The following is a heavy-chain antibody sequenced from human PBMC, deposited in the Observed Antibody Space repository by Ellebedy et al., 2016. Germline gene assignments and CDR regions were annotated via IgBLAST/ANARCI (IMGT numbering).Heavy chain of an antibody. J-gene: IGHJ3*02. D-gene: IGHD3-10*01. Sequence: GGSLRLXXAASGFTLSHYGMTWVRQAPGKGLGGVAGVSLNIVDTDYIDSVRGRFVISRDDTENSPYLQMNGLSPEDTALHYCGRGRRGSYSDAFDIWGRGTMVSV. CDR3: GRGRRGSYSDAFDI. CDR1: GFTLSHYG. CDR2: VSLNIVDT. V-gene: IGHV3-20*03.